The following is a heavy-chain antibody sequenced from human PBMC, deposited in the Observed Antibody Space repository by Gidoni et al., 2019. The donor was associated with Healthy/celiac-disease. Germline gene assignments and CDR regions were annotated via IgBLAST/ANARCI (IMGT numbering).Heavy chain of an antibody. Sequence: EVQLVESGGGLVQPGRSLRLSWAASGFTFDDYAMHWVRQAPGKGLEWVSGISWNSGSIGYADSVKGRFTISRDNAKNSLYLQMNSLRAEDTALYYCAKDGRWLDYAFDIWGQGTMVTVSS. CDR2: ISWNSGSI. D-gene: IGHD5-12*01. CDR1: GFTFDDYA. V-gene: IGHV3-9*01. CDR3: AKDGRWLDYAFDI. J-gene: IGHJ3*02.